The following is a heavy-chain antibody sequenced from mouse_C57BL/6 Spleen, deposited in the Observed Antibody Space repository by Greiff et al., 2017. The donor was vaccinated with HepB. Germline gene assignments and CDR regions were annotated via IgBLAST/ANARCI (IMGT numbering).Heavy chain of an antibody. D-gene: IGHD1-1*01. CDR2: INPNNGGT. Sequence: EVQLQQSGPELVKPGASVKMSCKASGYTFTDYNMHWVKQSHGKSLEWIGYINPNNGGTSYNQKFKGKATLTVNKSSSTAYMELRSLTSEDSAVYYCARGALLRSYFDVWGTGTTVTVSS. J-gene: IGHJ1*03. CDR3: ARGALLRSYFDV. CDR1: GYTFTDYN. V-gene: IGHV1-22*01.